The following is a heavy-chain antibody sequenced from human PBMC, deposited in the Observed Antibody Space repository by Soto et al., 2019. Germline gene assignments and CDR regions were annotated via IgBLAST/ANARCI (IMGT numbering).Heavy chain of an antibody. V-gene: IGHV4-34*01. D-gene: IGHD2-2*01. CDR3: ARLHGYCISSSCHGHYAMDV. CDR1: GWSLSGYY. Sequence: SETLSLTFDIYGWSLSGYYWSWLRKPTGQGIDWIGEINHSGSTNYNPSLKSRVTISADTSKNQFSLKLSSVTAADTAVYYCARLHGYCISSSCHGHYAMDVWGQGTTVT. J-gene: IGHJ6*02. CDR2: INHSGST.